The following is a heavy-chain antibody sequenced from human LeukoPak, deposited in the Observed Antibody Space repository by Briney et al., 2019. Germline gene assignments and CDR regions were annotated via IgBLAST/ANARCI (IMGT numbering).Heavy chain of an antibody. V-gene: IGHV4-59*01. Sequence: SETLSLTCSVFGGTIRGYYWSWIRQPPGKGLEWIGYVYENGSPNYNPSLRSRVTIPADLSKNQLSLRVASVSATDTAVYYCARDSRLGPRAGDFDIWGRGSMVTVSS. D-gene: IGHD1-26*01. CDR3: ARDSRLGPRAGDFDI. CDR1: GGTIRGYY. CDR2: VYENGSP. J-gene: IGHJ3*02.